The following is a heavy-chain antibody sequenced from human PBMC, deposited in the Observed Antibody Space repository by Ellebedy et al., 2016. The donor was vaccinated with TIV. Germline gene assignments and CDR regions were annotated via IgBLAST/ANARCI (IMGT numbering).Heavy chain of an antibody. D-gene: IGHD3-16*01. CDR1: GFTFSAYS. CDR3: ARDFPYYDSTGSHPTLDF. V-gene: IGHV3-48*02. J-gene: IGHJ4*02. CDR2: ISSASNTI. Sequence: PGGSLRLSCVASGFTFSAYSMNWVRQAPGKGLEWVAYISSASNTINYADSVTGRFTISRDNAKNSLNLQMNSLRDEDTAIYYCARDFPYYDSTGSHPTLDFWGQGTLVTVSS.